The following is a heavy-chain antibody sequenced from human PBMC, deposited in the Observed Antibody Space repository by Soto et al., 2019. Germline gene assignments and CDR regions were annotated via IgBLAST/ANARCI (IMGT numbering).Heavy chain of an antibody. Sequence: PGGSLRLSCAASGFTFRDYYMTWIRQSPGKGLEWVSYISGDGGSTSYADSVKGRFTVSRDNARSSLILQMNSLRAEDTAFYYCAKLVTLEAAGKVDYWGLGTLVTVSS. CDR2: ISGDGGST. V-gene: IGHV3-11*01. J-gene: IGHJ4*02. CDR3: AKLVTLEAAGKVDY. CDR1: GFTFRDYY. D-gene: IGHD6-13*01.